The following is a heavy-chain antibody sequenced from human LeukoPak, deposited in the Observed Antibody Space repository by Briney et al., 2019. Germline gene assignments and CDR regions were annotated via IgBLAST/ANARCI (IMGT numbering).Heavy chain of an antibody. CDR2: TNHSGST. Sequence: SETLSLTCAVYGGSFSGYYWSWIRQPPGEGLEWIGETNHSGSTNYNPSLKSRVTISVDTSKNQFSLKLSSVTAADTAVYYCARRGGDRDYWGQGTLVTVSS. J-gene: IGHJ4*02. V-gene: IGHV4-34*01. D-gene: IGHD2-21*02. CDR1: GGSFSGYY. CDR3: ARRGGDRDY.